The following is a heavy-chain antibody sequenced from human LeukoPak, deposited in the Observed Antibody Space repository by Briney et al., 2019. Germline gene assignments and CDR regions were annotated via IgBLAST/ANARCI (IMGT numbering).Heavy chain of an antibody. CDR1: GFTVSSNY. V-gene: IGHV3-66*01. J-gene: IGHJ4*02. CDR2: IYSGGST. Sequence: GGSLRLSCAASGFTVSSNYMSWVRQAPGKGLEWVSVIYSGGSTYYADSVKGRFTISRDNSKNTLYLQMNSLRAEDTAVYYCARDANLEYSSSWLAYWGQGTLVTVSS. CDR3: ARDANLEYSSSWLAY. D-gene: IGHD6-13*01.